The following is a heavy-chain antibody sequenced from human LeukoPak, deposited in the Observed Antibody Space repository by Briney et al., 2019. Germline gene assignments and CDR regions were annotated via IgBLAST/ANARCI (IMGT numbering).Heavy chain of an antibody. Sequence: GGSLRLSCAASGFTFSSYSMNWVRQAPGKGLEWVSSISSSSSYIYYADSVKGRFTISRDNAKNSLYLQMNSLRAEDTAVYYCAREWRFSNWFDPWGQGTLVTVSP. V-gene: IGHV3-21*01. D-gene: IGHD3-3*01. CDR1: GFTFSSYS. J-gene: IGHJ5*02. CDR2: ISSSSSYI. CDR3: AREWRFSNWFDP.